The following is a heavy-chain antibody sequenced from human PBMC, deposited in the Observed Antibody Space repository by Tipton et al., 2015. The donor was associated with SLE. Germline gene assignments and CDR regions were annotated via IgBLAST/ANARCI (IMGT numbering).Heavy chain of an antibody. D-gene: IGHD6-6*01. V-gene: IGHV3-11*04. Sequence: SLRLSCAASGFTFSDYYMSWIRQAPGKGLEWVSYIGGRGTTKYYADSVKGRFTISRDNAKNSLYLQMNSLRAEDTAVYYCAREEDSRTSFGDWGPGTRVAVSS. CDR2: IGGRGTTK. CDR3: AREEDSRTSFGD. CDR1: GFTFSDYY. J-gene: IGHJ4*02.